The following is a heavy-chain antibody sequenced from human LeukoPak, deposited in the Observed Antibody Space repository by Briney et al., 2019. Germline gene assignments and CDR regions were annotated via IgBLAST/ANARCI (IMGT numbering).Heavy chain of an antibody. CDR3: ARGGWYYYGSGSYYQARTEPSIY. CDR2: IYYSGST. J-gene: IGHJ4*02. CDR1: GGSISTSQ. D-gene: IGHD3-10*01. V-gene: IGHV4-59*08. Sequence: PSETLSLTCTVSGGSISTSQWSWIRQPPGKRLEGIGCIYYSGSTNYNPSLKRRVTISVDTSKNQFSLKLSSVTAADTAVYYCARGGWYYYGSGSYYQARTEPSIYWGQGTLVTVSS.